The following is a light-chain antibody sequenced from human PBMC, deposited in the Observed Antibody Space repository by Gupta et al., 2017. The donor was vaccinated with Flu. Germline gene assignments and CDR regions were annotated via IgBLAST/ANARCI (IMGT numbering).Light chain of an antibody. J-gene: IGKJ2*03. CDR2: GAS. V-gene: IGKV3-15*01. CDR3: QQYNDWLGGGGYS. Sequence: EIVMTQSPATLSVSPGERATLSCRASQSVSSNLAWYQQKPGQAPRLLIYGASTRATGIPARFSGRGSGTEFTLSISSLQSEDFALYYCQQYNDWLGGGGYSFGQGTKLEIK. CDR1: QSVSSN.